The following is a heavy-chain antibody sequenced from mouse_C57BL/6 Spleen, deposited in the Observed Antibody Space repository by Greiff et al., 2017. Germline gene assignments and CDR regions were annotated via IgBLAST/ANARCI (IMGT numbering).Heavy chain of an antibody. D-gene: IGHD2-3*01. CDR3: ASHGYYSAMDY. J-gene: IGHJ4*01. CDR2: IRNKANGYTT. V-gene: IGHV7-3*01. CDR1: GFTFTDYY. Sequence: EVKLMESGGGLVQPGGSLSLSCAASGFTFTDYYMSWVRQPPGKALEWLGFIRNKANGYTTEYSASVKGRFTISRDNSQSILYLQMNALIAEDSATYYCASHGYYSAMDYWGQGTSVTVSS.